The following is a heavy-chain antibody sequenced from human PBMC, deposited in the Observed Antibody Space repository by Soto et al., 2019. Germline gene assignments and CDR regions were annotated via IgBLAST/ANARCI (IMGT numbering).Heavy chain of an antibody. CDR2: IYYRGST. CDR1: GGSVSSGSYY. V-gene: IGHV4-61*01. J-gene: IGHJ6*02. D-gene: IGHD6-19*01. Sequence: QVQLQESGPGLVKPSETLSLTCTVSGGSVSSGSYYWSWIRQPPGKGLEWIGHIYYRGSTNYNPSPTSRVTISVDASKNQFSLKLRSVTAAATAVFYCARGIEGWYHGRYCYGMDVWGQGTAVTVSS. CDR3: ARGIEGWYHGRYCYGMDV.